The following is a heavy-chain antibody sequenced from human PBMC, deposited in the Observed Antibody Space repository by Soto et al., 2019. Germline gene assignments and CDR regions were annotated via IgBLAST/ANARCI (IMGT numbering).Heavy chain of an antibody. D-gene: IGHD3-22*01. CDR1: GFTFSTYS. CDR3: ARYDSSGYYWPYYYYGMDV. V-gene: IGHV3-21*01. CDR2: ISSSSSYI. Sequence: EVQLVESGGGLVKPGGSLRLSCAASGFTFSTYSMNWVRQAPGKGLEWVSSISSSSSYIYYADSVKGRFTISRDNAKNSLDVQMNSLRAEDTAVYYCARYDSSGYYWPYYYYGMDVWGQGTTVTVSS. J-gene: IGHJ6*02.